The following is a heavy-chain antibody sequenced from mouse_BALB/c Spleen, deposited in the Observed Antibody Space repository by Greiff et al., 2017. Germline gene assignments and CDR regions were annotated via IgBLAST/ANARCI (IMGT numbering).Heavy chain of an antibody. J-gene: IGHJ3*01. CDR1: GFTFSSYA. Sequence: EVQVVESGGGLVKPGGSLKLSCAASGFTFSSYAMSWVRQTPEKRLEWVASISSGGSTYYPDSVKGRFTISRDNARNILYLQMSSLRSEDTAMYYCAREEIYYGNSAWFAYWGQGTLVTVSA. CDR3: AREEIYYGNSAWFAY. CDR2: ISSGGST. V-gene: IGHV5-6-5*01. D-gene: IGHD2-1*01.